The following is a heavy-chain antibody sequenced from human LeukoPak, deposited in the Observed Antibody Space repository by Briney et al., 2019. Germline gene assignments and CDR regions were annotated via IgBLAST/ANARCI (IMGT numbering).Heavy chain of an antibody. CDR2: ISRSGGST. CDR3: AKDQSSSSWSNFDY. D-gene: IGHD6-13*01. J-gene: IGHJ4*02. CDR1: GFTFSSNA. V-gene: IGHV3-23*01. Sequence: GGSLRLSCAASGFTFSSNAMSWVRQAPGKGLEWVSSISRSGGSTYYADSVKGRFTISRDNSKNTLYLQMNSLRAEDTAVYYCAKDQSSSSWSNFDYWGQGTLVTVSS.